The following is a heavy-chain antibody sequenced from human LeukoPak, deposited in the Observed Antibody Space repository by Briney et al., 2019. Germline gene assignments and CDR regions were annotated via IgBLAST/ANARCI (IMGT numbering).Heavy chain of an antibody. D-gene: IGHD3-10*01. CDR2: ISGSGGST. V-gene: IGHV3-23*01. CDR1: GFTFSSYA. J-gene: IGHJ4*02. CDR3: AKAGRGSGSSLGTFDY. Sequence: GGSLRLSCAASGFTFSSYAMSWVRQAPGKGLEGVSAISGSGGSTYYADSVKGRFTISRDNSKNTLYLQMNSLRAEDTAVYYCAKAGRGSGSSLGTFDYWGQGTLVTVSS.